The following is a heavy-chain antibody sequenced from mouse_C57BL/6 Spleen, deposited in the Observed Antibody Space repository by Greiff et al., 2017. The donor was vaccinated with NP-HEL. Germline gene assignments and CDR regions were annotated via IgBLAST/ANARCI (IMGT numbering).Heavy chain of an antibody. D-gene: IGHD1-1*01. CDR3: ARPYYGSPAWFAY. Sequence: VQLQQSGAELVKPGASVKLSCKASGYTFTSYWMQWVKQRPGQGLEWIGEIDPSDSYTNYNQKFKGKATLTVDTSSSTAYMQLSSLTSEDSAVYYCARPYYGSPAWFAYWGQGTLVTVSA. CDR1: GYTFTSYW. V-gene: IGHV1-50*01. J-gene: IGHJ3*01. CDR2: IDPSDSYT.